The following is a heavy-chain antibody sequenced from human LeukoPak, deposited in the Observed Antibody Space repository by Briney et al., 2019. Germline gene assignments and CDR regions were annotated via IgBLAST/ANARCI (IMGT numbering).Heavy chain of an antibody. J-gene: IGHJ5*02. CDR1: GYTFTSYA. CDR2: INTNTGNP. Sequence: ASVKVSCTASGYTFTSYAMNWVRQAPGQGLEWMGWINTNTGNPTYAQGFTGRFVFSLDTSVSTAYLQISSLKAEDTAVYYCAIPRYSSSWGWFDPWGQGTLVTVSS. V-gene: IGHV7-4-1*02. CDR3: AIPRYSSSWGWFDP. D-gene: IGHD6-13*01.